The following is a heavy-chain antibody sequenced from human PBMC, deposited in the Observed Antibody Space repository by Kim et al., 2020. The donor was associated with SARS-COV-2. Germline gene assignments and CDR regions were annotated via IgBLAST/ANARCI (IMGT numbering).Heavy chain of an antibody. CDR2: IDGRSATT. V-gene: IGHV3-23*01. J-gene: IGHJ4*02. CDR3: AKSGQLDY. D-gene: IGHD5-12*01. CDR1: GFTFSNSP. Sequence: GGSLRLSCAASGFTFSNSPMSWVRQAPGKGLEWVSTIDGRSATTYYPGSVKGRFTISRDNSKNTLYLQMNNLRAEDTAVYFCAKSGQLDYWGQGTLVTVSS.